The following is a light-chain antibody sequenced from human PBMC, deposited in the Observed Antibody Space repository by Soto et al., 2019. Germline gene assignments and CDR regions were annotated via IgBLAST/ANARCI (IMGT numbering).Light chain of an antibody. CDR1: ASNIGADYD. V-gene: IGLV1-40*01. J-gene: IGLJ3*02. CDR2: GNT. Sequence: QSVLTQPPSVSGAPGQRVTISCTGSASNIGADYDAHWYQQLPGAAPQLLIYGNTNRPSGVPDRISGSKSGASAYLSITGLQAEDEADYYCQAHDRSLNGWVFGGGTKLTVL. CDR3: QAHDRSLNGWV.